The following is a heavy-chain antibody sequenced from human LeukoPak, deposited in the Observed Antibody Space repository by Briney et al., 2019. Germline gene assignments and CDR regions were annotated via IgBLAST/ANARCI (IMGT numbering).Heavy chain of an antibody. V-gene: IGHV4-34*01. CDR2: INHSGST. J-gene: IGHJ4*02. Sequence: SETLSLTCAVYGGSFSSYYWSWIRQPPGKGLEWIGKINHSGSTNYNPSLKSRVTISVDTSKNQFSLKLSSVTAADTAVYYCARGRGSSGMPDYWGQGTLVTVSS. CDR3: ARGRGSSGMPDY. CDR1: GGSFSSYY. D-gene: IGHD6-19*01.